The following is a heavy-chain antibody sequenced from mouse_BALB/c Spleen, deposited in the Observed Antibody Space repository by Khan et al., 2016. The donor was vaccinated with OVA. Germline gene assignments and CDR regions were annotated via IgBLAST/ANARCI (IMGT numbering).Heavy chain of an antibody. J-gene: IGHJ3*01. D-gene: IGHD2-14*01. V-gene: IGHV1-4*01. CDR2: INPSNGYT. CDR3: VRDGAYHRNDGWFAY. CDR1: GYTFTSYT. Sequence: VELVESGAELARPGASVKMSCKASGYTFTSYTIHWIKKRPGQGLEWIGYINPSNGYTNYNQKFKDKATLTTDKSSTTAYRQLSSLTSDDSAVYNCVRDGAYHRNDGWFAYWGQGTLVTVSA.